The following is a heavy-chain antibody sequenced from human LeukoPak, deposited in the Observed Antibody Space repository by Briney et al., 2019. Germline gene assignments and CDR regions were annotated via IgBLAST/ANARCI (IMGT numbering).Heavy chain of an antibody. CDR2: ISSSSSYI. D-gene: IGHD2-15*01. CDR1: GFTFSSYA. V-gene: IGHV3-21*01. J-gene: IGHJ4*02. CDR3: ARDPICCSGGSCQLDY. Sequence: PGRSLRLSCAASGFTFSSYAMHWVRQAPGKGLEWVSSISSSSSYIYYADSVKGRFTISRDNAKNSLYLQMNSLRAEDTAVYYCARDPICCSGGSCQLDYWGQGTLVTVSS.